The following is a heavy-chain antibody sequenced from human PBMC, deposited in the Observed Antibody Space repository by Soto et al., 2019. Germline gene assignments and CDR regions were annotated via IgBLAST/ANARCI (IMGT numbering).Heavy chain of an antibody. CDR2: INHSGST. CDR3: AGVCSSSCWRRLVGGDYYYGMDV. CDR1: GGSFSGYY. V-gene: IGHV4-34*01. D-gene: IGHD6-13*01. J-gene: IGHJ6*02. Sequence: SETLSLTCAVYGGSFSGYYWSWIRQPPGKGLEWIGEINHSGSTNYNPSLKSRVTISVDTSKNQFSLKLSSVTAADTAVYYCAGVCSSSCWRRLVGGDYYYGMDVWGQGTTVTVSS.